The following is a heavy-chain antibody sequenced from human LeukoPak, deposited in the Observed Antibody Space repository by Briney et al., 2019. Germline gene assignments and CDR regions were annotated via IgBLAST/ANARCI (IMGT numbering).Heavy chain of an antibody. D-gene: IGHD4-17*01. V-gene: IGHV3-30-3*01. J-gene: IGHJ5*02. Sequence: GGSLSPSWAASGFTFSTYPMNWAGQAPGKGLGWVAVISYDGSNKYYADSVKGRFTISRDNSKNTLYLQMNSLRAEDTAVYYCARDQANYGDYAVGRFDPWGQGTLVTVSS. CDR1: GFTFSTYP. CDR2: ISYDGSNK. CDR3: ARDQANYGDYAVGRFDP.